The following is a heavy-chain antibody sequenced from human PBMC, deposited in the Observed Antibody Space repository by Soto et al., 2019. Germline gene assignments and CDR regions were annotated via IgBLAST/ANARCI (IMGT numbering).Heavy chain of an antibody. J-gene: IGHJ3*02. CDR2: IYPGDSDT. CDR3: AIPTSGSYYSFRLDI. V-gene: IGHV5-51*01. Sequence: GESLKICCKGSGYSFTSYWIGWVRQMPGKGLEWMGIIYPGDSDTRYSPSFQGQVTISADKSISTAYLQWSSLKASDTAMYYCAIPTSGSYYSFRLDIRAQRTMDTGSS. D-gene: IGHD1-26*01. CDR1: GYSFTSYW.